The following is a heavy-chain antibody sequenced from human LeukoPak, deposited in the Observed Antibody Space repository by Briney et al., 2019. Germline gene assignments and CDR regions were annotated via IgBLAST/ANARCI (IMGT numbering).Heavy chain of an antibody. Sequence: GRSLRLSCAASGFTFDDYGMSWVRQAPGKGLEWVSGINWNGGSTGYADSVKGRFTISRDNAKNSLYLQMDSLRAEDTALYYCARVRSQQWLVRFYYYYYMDVWGKGTTVTVSS. J-gene: IGHJ6*03. V-gene: IGHV3-20*04. D-gene: IGHD6-19*01. CDR3: ARVRSQQWLVRFYYYYYMDV. CDR1: GFTFDDYG. CDR2: INWNGGST.